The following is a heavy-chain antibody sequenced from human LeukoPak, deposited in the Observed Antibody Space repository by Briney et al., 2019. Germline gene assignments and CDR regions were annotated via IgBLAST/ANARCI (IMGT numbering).Heavy chain of an antibody. CDR3: ARDLTNTYYYDSSGPACDY. J-gene: IGHJ4*02. Sequence: ASVKVSCKASGYTFTGYYMHWVRQAPGQGLEWMGWINPNSGGTNYAQKFQGRVTMTRDTPISTAYMELSRLRSDDTAVYYCARDLTNTYYYDSSGPACDYWGQGTLVTVSS. D-gene: IGHD3-22*01. CDR2: INPNSGGT. V-gene: IGHV1-2*02. CDR1: GYTFTGYY.